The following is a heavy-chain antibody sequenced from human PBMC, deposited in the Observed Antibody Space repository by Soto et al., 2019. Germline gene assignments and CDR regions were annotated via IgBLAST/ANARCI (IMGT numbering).Heavy chain of an antibody. CDR1: GFTFSSYT. Sequence: QVQLVESGGGVVQPGRSLRLSCAASGFTFSSYTMHWVRQAPGKGLEWVAVISYDGGSKYYADSVKGRFTISRDNSKNTLYLQMNSLRAEDTAVYYCARHLGYYSDYWGQGTLVTVSS. D-gene: IGHD7-27*01. CDR3: ARHLGYYSDY. J-gene: IGHJ4*02. CDR2: ISYDGGSK. V-gene: IGHV3-30-3*01.